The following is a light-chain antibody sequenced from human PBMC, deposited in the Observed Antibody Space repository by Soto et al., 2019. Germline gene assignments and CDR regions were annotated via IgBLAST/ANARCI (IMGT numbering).Light chain of an antibody. Sequence: QSALTQPASVSGSPGQSITISCTGTSSDVGGYNYVSWYQQHAGKAPKFMIYDVSNRPSGVSNRFSGSKSGNTASLTISGLQAEDEADYYCSSYTSSSTLYVFGTGTKVTVL. CDR1: SSDVGGYNY. CDR3: SSYTSSSTLYV. J-gene: IGLJ1*01. CDR2: DVS. V-gene: IGLV2-14*01.